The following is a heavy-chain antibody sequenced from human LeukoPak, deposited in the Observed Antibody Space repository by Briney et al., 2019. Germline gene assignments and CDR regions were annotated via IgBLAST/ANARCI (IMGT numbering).Heavy chain of an antibody. Sequence: ASVKVSCKASGYTFTGYYMHWVRQAPGQGLEWMGWINPNSGGTNYAQKFQGRVTMTGDTSISTAYMELSSLRSEDTAVYFCAVSLTTGGYYGMDVWGQGTTVTVSS. J-gene: IGHJ6*02. D-gene: IGHD1-1*01. CDR2: INPNSGGT. CDR1: GYTFTGYY. V-gene: IGHV1-2*02. CDR3: AVSLTTGGYYGMDV.